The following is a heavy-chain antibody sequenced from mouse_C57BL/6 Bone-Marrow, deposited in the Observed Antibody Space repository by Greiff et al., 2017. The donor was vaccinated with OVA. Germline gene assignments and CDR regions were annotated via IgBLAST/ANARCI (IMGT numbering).Heavy chain of an antibody. D-gene: IGHD3-1*01. J-gene: IGHJ2*01. V-gene: IGHV1-31*01. CDR1: GYSFTGYY. Sequence: EVQLVESGPELVKPGASVKISCKASGYSFTGYYMHWVKQSHGPILDWIGYIYPYNGVSSYNKNFKGKATLTVAKYSSPASMELRSLTSEDAAVNDWARGTGGDYGGEGTTLTVSS. CDR2: IYPYNGVS. CDR3: ARGTGGDY.